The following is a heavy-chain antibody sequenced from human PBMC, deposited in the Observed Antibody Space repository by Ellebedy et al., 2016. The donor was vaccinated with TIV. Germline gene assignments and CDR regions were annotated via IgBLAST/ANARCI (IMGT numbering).Heavy chain of an antibody. Sequence: ASVKVSCKTSGYTSMDYYIHWVRQAPGQGLEWMGVINPTGSRTNYAQKFQGRVTMTRDTSTSTVYMELSSLRSEDTAVYYCARDTVTTYFDYWGQGTLVTVSS. CDR3: ARDTVTTYFDY. CDR1: GYTSMDYY. J-gene: IGHJ4*02. D-gene: IGHD4-17*01. CDR2: INPTGSRT. V-gene: IGHV1-46*01.